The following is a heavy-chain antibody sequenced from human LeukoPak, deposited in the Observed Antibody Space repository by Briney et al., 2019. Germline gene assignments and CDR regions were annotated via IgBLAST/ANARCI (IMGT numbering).Heavy chain of an antibody. J-gene: IGHJ4*02. Sequence: GGSLRLSCAASGFTFSSYAMSWVRQAPGKGLEWVSAISGSGGSTYYADSVKGRFTISRDNSKNTLYLQMNSLRAEDTAIYYCAKAYDILTGFFDYWGQGTLVTASS. CDR1: GFTFSSYA. CDR2: ISGSGGST. CDR3: AKAYDILTGFFDY. D-gene: IGHD3-9*01. V-gene: IGHV3-23*01.